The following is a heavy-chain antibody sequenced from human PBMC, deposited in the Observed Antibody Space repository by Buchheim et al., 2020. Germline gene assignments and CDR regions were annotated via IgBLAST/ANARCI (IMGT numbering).Heavy chain of an antibody. CDR3: ARQGPTPKDFDY. Sequence: QVQLQESGPRLLKPSETLSLTCTVSGASITTYYWSWIRQPPGKGLEWIGYISDSGSAHHNPSLKSRVTVSVDTSKNQFSLKLSSVTAADTAVYYCARQGPTPKDFDYWGQGTL. CDR1: GASITTYY. CDR2: ISDSGSA. J-gene: IGHJ4*02. V-gene: IGHV4-59*08.